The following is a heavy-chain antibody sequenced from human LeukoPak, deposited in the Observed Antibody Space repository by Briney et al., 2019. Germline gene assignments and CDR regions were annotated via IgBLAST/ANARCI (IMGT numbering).Heavy chain of an antibody. Sequence: ASVKVSCKASGYTFTSYGISWVRQAAGQGLEWIGWISAYNGNTNYAQKPQGRVTMTTDTSTSTAYMELRSLRSDDTAVYYCARDGRAAGDSDAFDIWGQGTMVTVSS. J-gene: IGHJ3*02. CDR1: GYTFTSYG. V-gene: IGHV1-18*01. CDR3: ARDGRAAGDSDAFDI. D-gene: IGHD6-13*01. CDR2: ISAYNGNT.